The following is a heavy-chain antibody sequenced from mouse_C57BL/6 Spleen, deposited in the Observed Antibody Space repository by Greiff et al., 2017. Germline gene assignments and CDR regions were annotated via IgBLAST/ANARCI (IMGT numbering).Heavy chain of an antibody. CDR2: IDPEDGDT. J-gene: IGHJ2*01. D-gene: IGHD1-1*01. CDR3: TTTVVPTLYYFDY. CDR1: GFNIKDYY. Sequence: VQLKQSGAELVRPGASVQLSCTASGFNIKDYYMHWVKQRPEQGLEWIGRIDPEDGDTEYAPKFQGKATMTADTSSNTAYLQLSSLTSEDTAVYYCTTTVVPTLYYFDYWGQGTTLTVSS. V-gene: IGHV14-1*01.